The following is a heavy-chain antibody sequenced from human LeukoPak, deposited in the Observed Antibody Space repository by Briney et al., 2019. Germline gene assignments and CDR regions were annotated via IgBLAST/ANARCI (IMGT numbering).Heavy chain of an antibody. D-gene: IGHD4-11*01. CDR1: GFTFSDYY. CDR3: ASTVSRNYYYYYYMDV. J-gene: IGHJ6*03. V-gene: IGHV3-23*01. CDR2: ISGSGGST. Sequence: PGGSLRLSCAASGFTFSDYYMSWIRQAPGKGLEWVSAISGSGGSTYYADSVKGRFTISRDNSKNMLYLQMNSLRAEDTAVYYCASTVSRNYYYYYYMDVWGKGTTVTVSS.